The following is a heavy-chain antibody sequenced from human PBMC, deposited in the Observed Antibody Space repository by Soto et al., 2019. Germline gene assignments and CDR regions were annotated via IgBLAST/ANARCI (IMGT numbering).Heavy chain of an antibody. D-gene: IGHD3-16*01. CDR3: ARAMGDWGTNYYYCGFDV. CDR2: IYCCVDT. J-gene: IGHJ6*02. Sequence: SFYLGSRRPSTRKGLEWVGDIYCCVDTNYNPTHESRHTKSVDTAKNQFSLKLSYVTPADTAVYDCARAMGDWGTNYYYCGFDVWGQGTTVTVSS. CDR1: SFY. V-gene: IGHV4-59*01.